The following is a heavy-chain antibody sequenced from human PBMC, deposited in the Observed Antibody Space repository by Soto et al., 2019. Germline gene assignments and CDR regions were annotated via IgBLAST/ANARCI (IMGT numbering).Heavy chain of an antibody. J-gene: IGHJ4*02. CDR2: ISGSGGST. V-gene: IGHV3-23*01. Sequence: GGSLRLSCAASGFTFSSYAMSWVRQAPGKGLEWVSAISGSGGSTYYADSVKGRFTISRDNSKNTLYLQMNSLRAEDTAVYYCAKDLFSLFGEVTRFIGEIDYWGQGTLVTVSS. CDR1: GFTFSSYA. CDR3: AKDLFSLFGEVTRFIGEIDY. D-gene: IGHD3-10*02.